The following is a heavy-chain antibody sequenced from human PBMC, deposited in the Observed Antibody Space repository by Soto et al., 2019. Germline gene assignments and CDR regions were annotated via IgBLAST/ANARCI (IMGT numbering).Heavy chain of an antibody. D-gene: IGHD3-10*01. J-gene: IGHJ6*02. CDR1: GGSISSSNYY. V-gene: IGHV4-39*07. CDR2: IYYSGST. Sequence: PSETLSLTCTVSGGSISSSNYYWGWIRQPPGKGLEWIGSIYYSGSTYYNPSLKSRVTISVDTSKNQFSLKLSSVTAADTAVYYCARDNGSGSYLGGLANYYYGMDVWGQGTTVTVSS. CDR3: ARDNGSGSYLGGLANYYYGMDV.